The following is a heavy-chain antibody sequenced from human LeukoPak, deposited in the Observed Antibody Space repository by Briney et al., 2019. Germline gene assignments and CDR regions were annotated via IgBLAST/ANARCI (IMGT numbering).Heavy chain of an antibody. CDR2: ISSSGSST. D-gene: IGHD6-13*01. CDR1: GFTFSNHA. CDR3: ARDGAGYSNLELY. J-gene: IGHJ4*02. V-gene: IGHV3-23*01. Sequence: VQPGGSMRLSCAASGFTFSNHAMSWVRQAPGKGLEWVSGISSSGSSTFFADSVKGRFTISRDNSKNTLYLQMNSLRAEDTAVYYCARDGAGYSNLELYWGQGTLVTVSS.